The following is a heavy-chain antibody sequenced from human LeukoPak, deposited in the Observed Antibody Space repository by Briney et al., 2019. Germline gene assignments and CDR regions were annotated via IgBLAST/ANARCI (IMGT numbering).Heavy chain of an antibody. CDR2: ISDSGST. CDR1: GGSLDNYY. V-gene: IGHV4-59*08. J-gene: IGHJ3*01. D-gene: IGHD4-17*01. CDR3: ARQPTTVTTGDAFDF. Sequence: SETLTLTCTVSGGSLDNYYWSWIRQPPGKALEWIGYISDSGSTNYNPSLESRVTISVDTSKNQFSLKLNSVTAADTAVYYCARQPTTVTTGDAFDFWGKGTTVNVSS.